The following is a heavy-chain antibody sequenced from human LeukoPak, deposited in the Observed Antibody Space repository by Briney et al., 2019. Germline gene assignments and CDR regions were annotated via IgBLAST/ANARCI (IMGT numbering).Heavy chain of an antibody. CDR3: ARGGSYPLDY. CDR2: TYYRSKWYR. Sequence: SPTLSLTFAISGDSVSSNSAAWNWIRQSPSRGLEWLGRTYYRSKWYRGYAVSVKSRITINPDTSKNQFSLQLNSVTPEDTAVYYCARGGSYPLDYWGQGTLVTVSS. J-gene: IGHJ4*02. D-gene: IGHD1-26*01. CDR1: GDSVSSNSAA. V-gene: IGHV6-1*01.